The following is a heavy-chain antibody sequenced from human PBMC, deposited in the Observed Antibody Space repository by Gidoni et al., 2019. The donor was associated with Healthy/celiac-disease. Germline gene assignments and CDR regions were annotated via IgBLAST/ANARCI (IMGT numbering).Heavy chain of an antibody. D-gene: IGHD3-16*01. J-gene: IGHJ6*03. V-gene: IGHV3-30*18. Sequence: VQPGRSLRLSCAASGFTFSSYGMHWVRQAPGKGLEWVAVISYDGSNKYYADSVKGRFTISRDNSKNTLYLQMNSLRAEDTAVYYCAKAFTRYYYYYMDVWGKGTTVTVSS. CDR2: ISYDGSNK. CDR1: GFTFSSYG. CDR3: AKAFTRYYYYYMDV.